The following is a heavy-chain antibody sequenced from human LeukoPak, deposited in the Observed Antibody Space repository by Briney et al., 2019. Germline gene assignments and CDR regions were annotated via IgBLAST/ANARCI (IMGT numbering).Heavy chain of an antibody. J-gene: IGHJ3*02. CDR2: IIPILGIA. Sequence: GASVKVSCKASGYTFTSYDINWVRQAPGQGLEWMGRIIPILGIANYAQKFQGRVTITADKSTSTAYMELSSLRSEDTAVYYCARDGDEIGYYDSSGAAFDIWGQGTMVTVSS. D-gene: IGHD3-22*01. CDR3: ARDGDEIGYYDSSGAAFDI. V-gene: IGHV1-69*04. CDR1: GYTFTSYD.